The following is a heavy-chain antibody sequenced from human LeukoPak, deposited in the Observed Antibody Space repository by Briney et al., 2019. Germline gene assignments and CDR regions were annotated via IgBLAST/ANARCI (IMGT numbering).Heavy chain of an antibody. CDR2: INHSGST. J-gene: IGHJ4*02. CDR3: ARDVTRRIRKYYFDY. D-gene: IGHD4-17*01. CDR1: GGSFSGYY. Sequence: PSETLSLTCAVYGGSFSGYYWAGSASPPGKGLEWIGEINHSGSTNYNPSLESRVTISVDTSKNQFSLKLSSVTAADTAVYYCARDVTRRIRKYYFDYWGQGTLVTVSS. V-gene: IGHV4-34*01.